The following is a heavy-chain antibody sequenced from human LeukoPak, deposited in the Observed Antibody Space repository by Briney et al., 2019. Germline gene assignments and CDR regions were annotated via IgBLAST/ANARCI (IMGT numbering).Heavy chain of an antibody. Sequence: GGSLRLSCAASGFTFSSYGMHWVRQAPGKGLEWVAFIRYDGSNKYYADSVRGRFTISRDNSKNTLYLQMNSLRAEDTAVYYCAKDLQVYDILTGYSSSDSGAHWGQGTLVTVSS. CDR3: AKDLQVYDILTGYSSSDSGAH. CDR1: GFTFSSYG. V-gene: IGHV3-30*02. CDR2: IRYDGSNK. D-gene: IGHD3-9*01. J-gene: IGHJ4*02.